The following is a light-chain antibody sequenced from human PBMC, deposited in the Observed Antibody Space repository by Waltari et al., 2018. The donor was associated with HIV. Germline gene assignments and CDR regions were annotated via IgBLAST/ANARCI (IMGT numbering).Light chain of an antibody. V-gene: IGLV1-47*01. Sequence: QSVLTQPPSASGTPGQRVTISCSGSSSNIEFNHVSWYQQVPGTAPKLLIYKNDQWPSGVPDRFSASKSGTSASLVISGLRSEDEADYYCAAWDDRLSGRVFGTGTRVTVL. CDR3: AAWDDRLSGRV. CDR2: KND. J-gene: IGLJ1*01. CDR1: SSNIEFNH.